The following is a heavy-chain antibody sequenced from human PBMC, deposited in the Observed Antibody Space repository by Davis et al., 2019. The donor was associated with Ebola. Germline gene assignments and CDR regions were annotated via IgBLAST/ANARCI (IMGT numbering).Heavy chain of an antibody. CDR2: IIPIFGTA. J-gene: IGHJ4*02. V-gene: IGHV1-69*13. CDR3: ASNRMGVNTPFDY. D-gene: IGHD1-14*01. Sequence: AASVKVSCKASGGTFSSYAISWVRQAPGQGLEWMGGIIPIFGTANYAQKFQGRVTITADESTSTAYMELSSLRSEDTAVCYCASNRMGVNTPFDYWGQGTLVTVSS. CDR1: GGTFSSYA.